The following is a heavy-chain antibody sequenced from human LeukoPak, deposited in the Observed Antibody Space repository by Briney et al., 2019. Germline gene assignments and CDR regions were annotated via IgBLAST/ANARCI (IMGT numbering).Heavy chain of an antibody. D-gene: IGHD3-9*01. CDR1: GYTFTSYG. J-gene: IGHJ6*02. CDR2: ISAYNGNT. Sequence: ASVKVSCKASGYTFTSYGISWVRQAPGQGLELMGWISAYNGNTNYAQKLQGRVTMTTDTSTSTAYMELRSLRSDDTAVYYCARELRYFDWLSPYRSLYGMDVWGQGTTVTVSS. CDR3: ARELRYFDWLSPYRSLYGMDV. V-gene: IGHV1-18*01.